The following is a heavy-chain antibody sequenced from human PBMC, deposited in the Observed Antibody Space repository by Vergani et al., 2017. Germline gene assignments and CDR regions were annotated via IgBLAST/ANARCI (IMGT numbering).Heavy chain of an antibody. CDR3: AKLSDIVVVPAAHTDDAFDI. Sequence: QVQLQQWGAGLLKPSETLSLTCAVYGGSFSGYYWSWIRQPPGKGLEWIGEINHSGSTNYNPSLKSRVTISVDTSKNQFSLKLSSVTAADTAVYYCAKLSDIVVVPAAHTDDAFDIWGQGTMVTVSS. CDR1: GGSFSGYY. J-gene: IGHJ3*02. V-gene: IGHV4-34*01. D-gene: IGHD2-2*01. CDR2: INHSGST.